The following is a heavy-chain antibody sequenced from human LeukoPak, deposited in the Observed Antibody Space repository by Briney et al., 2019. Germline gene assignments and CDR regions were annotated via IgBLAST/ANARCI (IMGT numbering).Heavy chain of an antibody. CDR3: ARDQRLLGVGATPDY. V-gene: IGHV3-30*04. Sequence: PGGSLRLSCAASGFTFSSYAMHWVRQAPGKGLEWVAVISYDGSNKYYADSVKGRFTVSRDNSKNTLYLQMNSLRAEDTAVYHCARDQRLLGVGATPDYWGQGTLVTVSS. CDR1: GFTFSSYA. D-gene: IGHD1-26*01. J-gene: IGHJ4*02. CDR2: ISYDGSNK.